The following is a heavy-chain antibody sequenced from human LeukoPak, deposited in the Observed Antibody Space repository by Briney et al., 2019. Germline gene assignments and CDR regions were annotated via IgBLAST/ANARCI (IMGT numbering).Heavy chain of an antibody. CDR1: GVSISSGSNY. V-gene: IGHV4-39*07. Sequence: SETLSLACSVSGVSISSGSNYWGWIRQPPGKTLEWIGSIYSSGSTYYNSSLKSRVIILIDTSKNHFSLTLSSVTAADTAVYYCTRSDGYGLVGIWGQGTMVTVSS. D-gene: IGHD3-10*01. CDR2: IYSSGST. J-gene: IGHJ3*01. CDR3: TRSDGYGLVGI.